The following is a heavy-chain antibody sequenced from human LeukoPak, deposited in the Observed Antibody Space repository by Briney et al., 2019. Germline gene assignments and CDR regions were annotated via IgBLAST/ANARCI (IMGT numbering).Heavy chain of an antibody. D-gene: IGHD1-1*01. CDR1: GESFSDYY. Sequence: SETLSLTCGVYGESFSDYYWTWIRQPPGKGLESIGEIHHSGGTNYNPSLKSRVTISLDTSQNQFSLNLTAVTAADTAIYYCARPSGGTPFKRFDFWGQGTLVTVSS. J-gene: IGHJ4*02. CDR2: IHHSGGT. CDR3: ARPSGGTPFKRFDF. V-gene: IGHV4-34*01.